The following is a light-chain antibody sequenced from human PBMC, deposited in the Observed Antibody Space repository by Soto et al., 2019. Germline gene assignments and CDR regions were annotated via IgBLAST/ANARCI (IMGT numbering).Light chain of an antibody. CDR3: HQFGYSPRT. J-gene: IGKJ1*01. CDR2: ATS. V-gene: IGKV3-20*01. Sequence: EIVLTQSPGTLSLSRGETATLSLRARQTVNSDYFAWFQQRPGQAPRLLIFATSRRATDIPARFSGSGSGTDFTLAIRRLEPEDFAVYYCHQFGYSPRTFGQGNKVDIK. CDR1: QTVNSDY.